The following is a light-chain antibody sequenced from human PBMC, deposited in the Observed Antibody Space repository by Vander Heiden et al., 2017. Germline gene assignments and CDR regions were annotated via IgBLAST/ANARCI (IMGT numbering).Light chain of an antibody. CDR2: ENN. V-gene: IGLV1-51*02. J-gene: IGLJ1*01. CDR3: GTWDSSLRVYV. CDR1: SSNIGNNS. Sequence: QSVLTQAPSVSAAPGQKVTISCSGSSSNIGNNSVSWYQQLQEQAPKLLIYENNKRPSGIPDRFSGSKSGTSATLGITGLPTGDEADYYCGTWDSSLRVYVFGSGTKVTVL.